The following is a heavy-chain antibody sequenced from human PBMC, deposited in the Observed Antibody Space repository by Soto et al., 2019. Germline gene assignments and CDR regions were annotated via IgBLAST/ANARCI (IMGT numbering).Heavy chain of an antibody. Sequence: SETLSLTCTVSGGSISSYYWSWIRQPPGKGLEKIGYIYYSGSTNYNPSLKSRVTISVDTSKNQFSLKLSSVTAADTAVYYCARSWTYDFWSGYYSYYYYYMDVWGKGTTVTVSS. J-gene: IGHJ6*03. CDR3: ARSWTYDFWSGYYSYYYYYMDV. V-gene: IGHV4-59*01. CDR2: IYYSGST. D-gene: IGHD3-3*01. CDR1: GGSISSYY.